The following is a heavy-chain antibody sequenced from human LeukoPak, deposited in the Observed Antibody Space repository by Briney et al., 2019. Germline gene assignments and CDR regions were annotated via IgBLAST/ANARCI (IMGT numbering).Heavy chain of an antibody. D-gene: IGHD4-17*01. Sequence: PSETLSLTCAVYGGSFSGYYWSWIRQPPGKGLEWIGEINHSGSTNYNPSLKSRVTISVDTSKNQFSLKLSSVTAADTAVYYCARGSNDYRDYSFDYWGQGTLVTVSS. V-gene: IGHV4-34*01. CDR1: GGSFSGYY. J-gene: IGHJ4*02. CDR3: ARGSNDYRDYSFDY. CDR2: INHSGST.